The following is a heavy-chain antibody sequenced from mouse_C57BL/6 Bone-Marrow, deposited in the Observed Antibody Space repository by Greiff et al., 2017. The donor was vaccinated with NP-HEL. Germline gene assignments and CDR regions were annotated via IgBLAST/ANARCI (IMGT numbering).Heavy chain of an antibody. Sequence: QVQLQQPGAELVMPGASVKLSCKASGYTFTSYWMHWVKQRPGQGLEWIGEIDPSDSYTNYNQKFKGKSTLTVDKSSSTAYMQLSSLTSEDSAVYYCARSDYYYGSSWGQGTTLTVSS. J-gene: IGHJ2*01. V-gene: IGHV1-69*01. CDR3: ARSDYYYGSS. CDR1: GYTFTSYW. CDR2: IDPSDSYT. D-gene: IGHD1-1*01.